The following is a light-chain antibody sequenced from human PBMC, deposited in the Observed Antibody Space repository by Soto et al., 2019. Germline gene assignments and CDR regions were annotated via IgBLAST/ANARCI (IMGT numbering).Light chain of an antibody. CDR2: GAS. V-gene: IGKV3-20*01. Sequence: EIVLTQSPGILSLSPGERATLSCRASQPVSSSYLAWYQQKPGQAPRLLIYGASTRATGIPDRFSGSGSGTDFTLTISILEPEDCAVYYCQQCGISTWPFGQGTKVDIK. CDR1: QPVSSSY. J-gene: IGKJ1*01. CDR3: QQCGISTWP.